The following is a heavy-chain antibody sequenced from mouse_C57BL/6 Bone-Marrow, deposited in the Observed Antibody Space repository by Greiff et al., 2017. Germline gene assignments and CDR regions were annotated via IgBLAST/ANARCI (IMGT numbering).Heavy chain of an antibody. D-gene: IGHD1-1*01. CDR1: GFNIKDYY. CDR3: ARLRYPPYAMDY. CDR2: IDPEDGET. V-gene: IGHV14-2*01. Sequence: EVQLQQSGAELVKPGASVKLSCTASGFNIKDYYMHWVKQRTEQGLEWIGRIDPEDGETKYAPKFQGKATITAATASNTAYLQLSSLTSKDTAVYYCARLRYPPYAMDYWGQGTSVTVSS. J-gene: IGHJ4*01.